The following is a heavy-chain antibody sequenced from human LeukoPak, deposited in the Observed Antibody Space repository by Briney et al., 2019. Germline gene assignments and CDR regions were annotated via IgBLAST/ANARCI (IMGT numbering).Heavy chain of an antibody. V-gene: IGHV3-23*01. Sequence: GGSLRLSCAASGFTFSSYAMSWVRQAPGKGLECVSGISGGGGSTYYADSVKGRFTISRDNSKNTLFLQMNGLRADDTAIYYCAKIMYYFDSSGYYYFQDWSQGTLVTVSS. CDR2: ISGGGGST. D-gene: IGHD3-22*01. CDR1: GFTFSSYA. J-gene: IGHJ1*01. CDR3: AKIMYYFDSSGYYYFQD.